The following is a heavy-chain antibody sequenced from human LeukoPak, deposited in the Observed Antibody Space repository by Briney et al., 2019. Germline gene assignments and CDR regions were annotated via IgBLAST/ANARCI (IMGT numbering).Heavy chain of an antibody. D-gene: IGHD4-17*01. CDR2: INSDGSST. J-gene: IGHJ4*02. CDR1: GFTFSTYW. Sequence: PGGSLRLSCAASGFTFSTYWMHWVRQAPGKGLVWVSRINSDGSSTSYADSVKGRFTVSRDNAKNTLYLQMNSLRAEDTAVYYCAREPSMVTMDYWGQGTLVTVSS. V-gene: IGHV3-74*01. CDR3: AREPSMVTMDY.